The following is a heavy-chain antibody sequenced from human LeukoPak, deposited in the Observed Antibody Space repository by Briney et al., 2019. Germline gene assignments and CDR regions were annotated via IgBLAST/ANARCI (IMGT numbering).Heavy chain of an antibody. CDR2: IYYSGST. D-gene: IGHD1-7*01. J-gene: IGHJ4*02. CDR1: GGSISSGVYY. V-gene: IGHV4-31*03. Sequence: SETLSLTCTVCGGSISSGVYYWSWIRQHPGKGLERIGYIYYSGSTYYNPSLKSRVTISVDTSKNQFSLKLSSVTAADTAVYYCARGEYNWNYCFDYWGQGTLVTVSS. CDR3: ARGEYNWNYCFDY.